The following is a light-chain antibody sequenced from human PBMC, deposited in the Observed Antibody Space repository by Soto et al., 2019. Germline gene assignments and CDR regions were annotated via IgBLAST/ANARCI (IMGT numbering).Light chain of an antibody. CDR1: SSDVGGYNS. CDR3: CSYAGSFVV. V-gene: IGLV2-11*01. J-gene: IGLJ2*01. CDR2: DVS. Sequence: QPVLTQPRSVSGSPGQSVTISCTGTSSDVGGYNSVSWYQQHPGKAPKLMIFDVSKRPSGVPDRFSGSKSGNTASLTISGLQAEDEGDYYCCSYAGSFVVFGGGTQLTVL.